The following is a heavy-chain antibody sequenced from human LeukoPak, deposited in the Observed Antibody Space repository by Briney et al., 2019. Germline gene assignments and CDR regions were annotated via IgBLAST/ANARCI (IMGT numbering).Heavy chain of an antibody. CDR1: GASISNARYY. J-gene: IGHJ4*02. Sequence: SETLSLTCAVSGASISNARYYWGWVRQPPGKGLEWIGSIYYSGSTYYNASLKSRVTISVDTSKRQFSLKVSAVTAADTAVYYCARHYTPYTSGWNVGLDYWGQGTLVIASS. D-gene: IGHD6-19*01. CDR3: ARHYTPYTSGWNVGLDY. V-gene: IGHV4-39*01. CDR2: IYYSGST.